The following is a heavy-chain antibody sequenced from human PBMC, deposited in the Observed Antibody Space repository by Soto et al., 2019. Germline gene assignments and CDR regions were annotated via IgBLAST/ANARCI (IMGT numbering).Heavy chain of an antibody. CDR3: ARDSPHATYYDFWSGYSSGMDV. CDR2: IYYSGST. V-gene: IGHV4-59*01. Sequence: PSETLSLTCTVSGGSISSYYWSWIRQPPGKGLEGIGYIYYSGSTNYNPSLKSRVTISVDTSKNQFSLKLSSVTAADTAVYYCARDSPHATYYDFWSGYSSGMDVWGQGTTVTVSS. CDR1: GGSISSYY. D-gene: IGHD3-3*01. J-gene: IGHJ6*02.